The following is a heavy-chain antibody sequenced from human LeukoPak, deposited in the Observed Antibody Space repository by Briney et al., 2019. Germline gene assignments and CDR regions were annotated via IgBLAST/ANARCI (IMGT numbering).Heavy chain of an antibody. CDR2: LSPDGSRT. V-gene: IGHV3-74*01. D-gene: IGHD2-21*02. CDR1: GFXFSNFW. Sequence: GGSLRLSCAASGFXFSNFWIHWVREAPGKGLVWGSRLSPDGSRTAYADSVKGRFTISRDNAKNTLYLQMGSLRAEDTALYFCAVLDTENYGGDFYPDWGQGTLVTVSS. CDR3: AVLDTENYGGDFYPD. J-gene: IGHJ4*02.